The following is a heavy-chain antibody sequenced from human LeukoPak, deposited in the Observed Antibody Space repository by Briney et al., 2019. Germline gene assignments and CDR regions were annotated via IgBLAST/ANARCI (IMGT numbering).Heavy chain of an antibody. V-gene: IGHV3-23*01. CDR3: VGCSSTSCSDY. Sequence: TGGSLRLSCAASGFTFSSHAMSWVRQAPGKGLEWVSAISGSGGSTYYADSVKGRFTISRDNSKNTLYLQMNSLRAEDTAVYYCVGCSSTSCSDYWGQGTLVTVSS. CDR1: GFTFSSHA. CDR2: ISGSGGST. J-gene: IGHJ4*02. D-gene: IGHD2-2*01.